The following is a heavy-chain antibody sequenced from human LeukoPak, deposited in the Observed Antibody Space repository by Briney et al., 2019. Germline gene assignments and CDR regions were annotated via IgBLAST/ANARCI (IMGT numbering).Heavy chain of an antibody. CDR3: ARGTHYYDSSGSSSWFDP. Sequence: GASVKVSCKASGYTFTSYDINWVRQATGQGLEWMGWMNPNSGNTGYAQKFQGKVTMTRNTSISTAYMELSSLRSEDTAVYYCARGTHYYDSSGSSSWFDPWGQGTLVTVSS. D-gene: IGHD3-22*01. CDR2: MNPNSGNT. CDR1: GYTFTSYD. J-gene: IGHJ5*02. V-gene: IGHV1-8*01.